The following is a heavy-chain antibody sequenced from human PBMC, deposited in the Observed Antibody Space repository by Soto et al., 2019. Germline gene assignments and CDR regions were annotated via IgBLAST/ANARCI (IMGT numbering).Heavy chain of an antibody. D-gene: IGHD3-22*01. V-gene: IGHV3-53*01. CDR1: GFTVSSNY. J-gene: IGHJ4*02. Sequence: GGSLRLSCAASGFTVSSNYMSWVRQAPGKGLEWVSVIYSGGSTYYADSVKGRFTISRDNSKNTLYLQMNSLRAEDTAVYYCARVGDYYDSSGYYEGYFDYWGQGTLVTVSS. CDR2: IYSGGST. CDR3: ARVGDYYDSSGYYEGYFDY.